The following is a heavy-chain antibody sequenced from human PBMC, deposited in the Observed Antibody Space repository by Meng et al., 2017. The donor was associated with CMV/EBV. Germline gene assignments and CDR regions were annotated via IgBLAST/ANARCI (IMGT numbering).Heavy chain of an antibody. CDR3: ARDVAAGAGSVS. J-gene: IGHJ5*02. CDR1: GFIVSSDY. CDR2: IYSGGRS. V-gene: IGHV3-53*05. D-gene: IGHD5/OR15-5a*01. Sequence: GGSLRLSCAASGFIVSSDYMTWVRQAPGKGLEWVSVIYSGGRSYYADFAQGRFTISRDTSKNTLSLQMNSLRPEDTAVYYCARDVAAGAGSVSWGPGTVVTVSS.